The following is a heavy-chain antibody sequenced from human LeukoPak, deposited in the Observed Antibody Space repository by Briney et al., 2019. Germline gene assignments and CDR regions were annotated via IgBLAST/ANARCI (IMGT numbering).Heavy chain of an antibody. CDR1: GGSINRGYY. J-gene: IGHJ4*02. CDR2: IYYNGDT. CDR3: ARTYFDIFTGPRDIPHYFDY. V-gene: IGHV4-31*03. D-gene: IGHD3-9*01. Sequence: TSETLSLTCTVSGGSINRGYYWSWLRQHPGRGLEWIGYIYYNGDTYYNPSLKSRITMSTDASKNQFSLRLSSVTAADTAVYFCARTYFDIFTGPRDIPHYFDYWGQGTLVSVFS.